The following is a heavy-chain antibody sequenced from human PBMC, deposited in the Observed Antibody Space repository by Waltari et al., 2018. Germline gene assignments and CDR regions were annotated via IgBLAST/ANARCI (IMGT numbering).Heavy chain of an antibody. J-gene: IGHJ2*01. Sequence: EVQLVESGGGLVQPGGSLRLSCAASGFTFSSYSMNWVRQAPGKGLEWVSYISSSSSTIYYADSVKGRFTISRDNAKNSLYLQMNSLRAEDTAVYYCASSRVPHEWYFDLWGRGTLVTVSS. CDR1: GFTFSSYS. V-gene: IGHV3-48*04. CDR2: ISSSSSTI. CDR3: ASSRVPHEWYFDL.